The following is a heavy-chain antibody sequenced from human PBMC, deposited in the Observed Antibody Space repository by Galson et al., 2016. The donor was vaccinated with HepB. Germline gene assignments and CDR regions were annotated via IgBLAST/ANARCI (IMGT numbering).Heavy chain of an antibody. CDR2: INQDGSEE. Sequence: SLRLSCAVSGFMFSDYSMSWVRQAPGKGLEWVANINQDGSEESYVDSVKGRFTISRDHTKNSLSLQMNSLRAEDTAVYYRARGRDWQLPNQYFDNWGQGTLVTVSS. J-gene: IGHJ4*02. D-gene: IGHD2-21*01. CDR1: GFMFSDYS. CDR3: ARGRDWQLPNQYFDN. V-gene: IGHV3-7*03.